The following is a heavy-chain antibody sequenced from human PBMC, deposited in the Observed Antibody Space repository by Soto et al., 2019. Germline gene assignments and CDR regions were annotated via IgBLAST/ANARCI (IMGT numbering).Heavy chain of an antibody. D-gene: IGHD2-8*01. Sequence: GALRRSGAASGFVFRIYCMSWGRPGAGKGLEWVANINQDGSEKYYVYSVRGRFIISRDNAENSLYLQMNSLRAEDTALYYFARDGVAAGVYLDTWGQGTLVTVSS. CDR3: ARDGVAAGVYLDT. J-gene: IGHJ4*02. CDR1: GFVFRIYC. CDR2: INQDGSEK. V-gene: IGHV3-7*01.